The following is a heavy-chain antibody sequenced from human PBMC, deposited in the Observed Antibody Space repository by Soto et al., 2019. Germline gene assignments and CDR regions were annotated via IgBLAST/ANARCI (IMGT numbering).Heavy chain of an antibody. V-gene: IGHV4-61*01. CDR2: IYYSGST. Sequence: SETLSLTCTVSGGSVSSGSYYWSWIRQPPGKGLEWLGYIYYSGSTNYNPSLKSRVTISVDTSKNQFSLKLSSVTAADTAVYYCARSYDSLGGAFDIWGQGTMVTVSS. CDR1: GGSVSSGSYY. D-gene: IGHD3-9*01. CDR3: ARSYDSLGGAFDI. J-gene: IGHJ3*02.